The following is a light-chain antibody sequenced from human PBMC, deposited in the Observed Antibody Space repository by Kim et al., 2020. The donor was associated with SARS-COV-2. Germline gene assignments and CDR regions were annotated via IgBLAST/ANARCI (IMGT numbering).Light chain of an antibody. Sequence: QSVLTQPPSASGTPGQRVIISCSGSSSNIGGNTVNWYQQVPGTAPKLLIYSSNQRPSGVPDRFSGSRSGTSASLAISGLQSEDEADYYCSAWDDSLTGPVFGGGTKSPS. CDR3: SAWDDSLTGPV. J-gene: IGLJ3*02. CDR1: SSNIGGNT. CDR2: SSN. V-gene: IGLV1-44*01.